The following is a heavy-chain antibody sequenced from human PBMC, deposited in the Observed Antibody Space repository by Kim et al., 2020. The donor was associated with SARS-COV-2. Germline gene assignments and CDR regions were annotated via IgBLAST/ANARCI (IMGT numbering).Heavy chain of an antibody. Sequence: GRFTISRDDSKNTAYLQMNSLKTEDTAVYYCTRQDRTYYDSSGYYGDFDYWGQGTLVTVSS. J-gene: IGHJ4*02. CDR3: TRQDRTYYDSSGYYGDFDY. V-gene: IGHV3-73*01. D-gene: IGHD3-22*01.